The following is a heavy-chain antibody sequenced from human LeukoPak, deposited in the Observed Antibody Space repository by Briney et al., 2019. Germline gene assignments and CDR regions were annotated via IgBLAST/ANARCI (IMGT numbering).Heavy chain of an antibody. CDR3: ARAGRYFDLGHYYYGMDV. CDR1: GYTFTGYY. D-gene: IGHD3-9*01. Sequence: ASVKVSCKASGYTFTGYYMHWVRQAPGQGLEWMGWINPNSGGTNYAQKFQGRVTMTRDTSISTAYMELSGLRSDDTAVYYCARAGRYFDLGHYYYGMDVWGQGTTVTVSS. V-gene: IGHV1-2*02. J-gene: IGHJ6*02. CDR2: INPNSGGT.